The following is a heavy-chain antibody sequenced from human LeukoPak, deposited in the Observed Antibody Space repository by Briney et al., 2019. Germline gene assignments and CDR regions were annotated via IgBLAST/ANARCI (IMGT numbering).Heavy chain of an antibody. J-gene: IGHJ4*02. CDR3: AKPVLRIAVAATLHFDY. D-gene: IGHD6-19*01. Sequence: PGGSLRLSCAASGFTFSSYAMSWVRQAPGKGLEWVSAISGSGGSTYYADSVKGRFTISRDNSKNTLYLQMNSLRAEDTAVYYCAKPVLRIAVAATLHFDYWGQGTLVTVSS. CDR1: GFTFSSYA. V-gene: IGHV3-23*01. CDR2: ISGSGGST.